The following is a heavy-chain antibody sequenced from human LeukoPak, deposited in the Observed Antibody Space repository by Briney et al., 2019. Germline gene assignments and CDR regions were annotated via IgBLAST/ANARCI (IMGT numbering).Heavy chain of an antibody. CDR1: GYSISSGYY. V-gene: IGHV4-38-2*02. D-gene: IGHD2-8*01. Sequence: SETLSLTCTVSGYSISSGYYWGWIRQPPGKGLEWIGSVYHSGSTYYNPSLKSRVTISVDTSKNQFSLKLSSVTAADTAVYYCARMLARGWYFDLWGRGTLVTVSS. CDR3: ARMLARGWYFDL. CDR2: VYHSGST. J-gene: IGHJ2*01.